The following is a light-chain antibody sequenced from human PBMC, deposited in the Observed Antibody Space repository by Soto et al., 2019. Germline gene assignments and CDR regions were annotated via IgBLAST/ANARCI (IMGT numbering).Light chain of an antibody. CDR3: SSYAGAHIV. J-gene: IGLJ1*01. CDR2: DVS. V-gene: IGLV2-8*01. CDR1: SSDVGGYNY. Sequence: QSVLTQPPSASGSPGQSVTISCTGTSSDVGGYNYVSWYQQHLGKAPKLMIYDVSQRPSGVPDRFSGSKSGNTASLTVSGLQAEDEADYYRSSYAGAHIVFGTGTKVTVL.